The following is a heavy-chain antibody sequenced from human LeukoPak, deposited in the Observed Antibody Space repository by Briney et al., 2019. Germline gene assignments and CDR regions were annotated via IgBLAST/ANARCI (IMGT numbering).Heavy chain of an antibody. J-gene: IGHJ4*02. CDR3: ARATVGATSAFDY. Sequence: PGGSLRLSCAASGFTFSSYSMNWVRQAPGKGLEWVSSISSSSSYIYYADSVKGRFTISRDNAKNSLYLQMNSLRAEDTAVYYCARATVGATSAFDYWGQGTLVTVSS. CDR2: ISSSSSYI. V-gene: IGHV3-21*01. CDR1: GFTFSSYS. D-gene: IGHD1-26*01.